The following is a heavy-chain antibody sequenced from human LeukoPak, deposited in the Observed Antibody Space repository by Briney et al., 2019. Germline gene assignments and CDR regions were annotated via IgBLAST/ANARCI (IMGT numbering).Heavy chain of an antibody. CDR1: GYTFTSHD. CDR3: ARSLGVAVAGTDYYGMDV. D-gene: IGHD6-19*01. J-gene: IGHJ6*02. CDR2: MNPNSGNT. Sequence: ASVKVSCKASGYTFTSHDINWVRQATGQGLEWMGWMNPNSGNTGYPRKFQGRVTMTRDTSINTAYMELSRLRSDDTAVYYCARSLGVAVAGTDYYGMDVWGQGTTVTVSS. V-gene: IGHV1-8*01.